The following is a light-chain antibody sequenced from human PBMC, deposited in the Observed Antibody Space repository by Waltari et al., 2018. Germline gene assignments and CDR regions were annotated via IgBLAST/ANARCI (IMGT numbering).Light chain of an antibody. CDR3: QQYCTSPCT. V-gene: IGKV4-1*01. J-gene: IGKJ2*02. Sequence: DIVMTQSPDSLAVSLRGRATILCRSSQTILYRSYNKDCLAWHQQKPGQPPKVLIYWSSTRESGVPDRFSGSGSGTEFTLTISSLQPEDVAVYYCQQYCTSPCTFGQGTRLEIK. CDR2: WSS. CDR1: QTILYRSYNKDC.